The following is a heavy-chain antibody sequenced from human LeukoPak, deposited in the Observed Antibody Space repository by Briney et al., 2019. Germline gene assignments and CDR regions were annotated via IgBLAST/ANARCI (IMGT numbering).Heavy chain of an antibody. Sequence: PVKVSCKASGGTFSSYAISWVRQAPGQGLEWMGRIIPILGIANYAQKFQGRVNMTRDTSTSTVYMELSSLRSEDTAVYYCATAYNYGRDAFDIWGQGTMVTVSS. CDR2: IIPILGIA. D-gene: IGHD5-18*01. V-gene: IGHV1-69*04. CDR1: GGTFSSYA. J-gene: IGHJ3*02. CDR3: ATAYNYGRDAFDI.